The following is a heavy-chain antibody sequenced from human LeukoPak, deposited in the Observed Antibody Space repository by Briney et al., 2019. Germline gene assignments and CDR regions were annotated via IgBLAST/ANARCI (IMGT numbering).Heavy chain of an antibody. J-gene: IGHJ5*02. CDR2: ISYDGSNK. CDR3: ARAENP. CDR1: GFTFSSYA. Sequence: GGSLRLSCAASGFTFSSYAMHWVRQAPGKGLEWVAVISYDGSNKYYADSVKGRFTISRDNSKNTLYLQMNSLRADDTAVYYCARAENPWGQGTLVTVSS. D-gene: IGHD1-14*01. V-gene: IGHV3-30*04.